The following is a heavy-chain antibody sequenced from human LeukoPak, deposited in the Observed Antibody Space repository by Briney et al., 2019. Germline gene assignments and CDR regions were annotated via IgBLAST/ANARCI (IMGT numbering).Heavy chain of an antibody. CDR1: GFTFSSYW. CDR2: IKQDGSEK. CDR3: ARDLSFGQDVLDY. D-gene: IGHD3-16*01. Sequence: GGSLRLSCAASGFTFSSYWMSWVRQAPGKGLEWVANIKQDGSEKYYVDSVKGRFTISRDNAKNSLYLQMNSLRAEDTAIYYCARDLSFGQDVLDYWGQGTLVTVSS. V-gene: IGHV3-7*01. J-gene: IGHJ4*02.